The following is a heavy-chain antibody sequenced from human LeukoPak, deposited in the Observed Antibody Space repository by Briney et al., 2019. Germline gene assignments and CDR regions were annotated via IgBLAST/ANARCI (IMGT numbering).Heavy chain of an antibody. CDR2: MTWDGGST. CDR3: AKDLGTGSYYEAFDY. V-gene: IGHV3-43*01. CDR1: GFTFDDYS. Sequence: GGSLRLSCGASGFTFDDYSIHWVRQAPGKSLEWVSLMTWDGGSTYYADSVKGRLTISRDNRKNSVYLQMNSLRIEDTAFYYCAKDLGTGSYYEAFDYWGQGTLVTVSS. J-gene: IGHJ4*02. D-gene: IGHD1-26*01.